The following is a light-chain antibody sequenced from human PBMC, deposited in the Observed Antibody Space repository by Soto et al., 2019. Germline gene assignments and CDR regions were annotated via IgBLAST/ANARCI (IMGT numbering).Light chain of an antibody. Sequence: DIQMTQSPSTLSASVGDRVTITCRASQSISSWLAWYQQKPGKAPKLLIYDASSLESGVPSRFSGSGSGTEFTLTISSLQPDDFATYYCQHYNSYSGAFGQGTRLEIK. V-gene: IGKV1-5*01. CDR1: QSISSW. J-gene: IGKJ5*01. CDR2: DAS. CDR3: QHYNSYSGA.